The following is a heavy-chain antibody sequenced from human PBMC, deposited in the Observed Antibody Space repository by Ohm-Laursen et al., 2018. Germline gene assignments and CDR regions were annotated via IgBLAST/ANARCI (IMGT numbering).Heavy chain of an antibody. CDR3: AAISDYGIDV. J-gene: IGHJ6*02. CDR2: ISWSSGSI. Sequence: SLRLSCAAFGFTFDDYAMHWVRQVPGKGLEWVSGISWSSGSIGYADSVKGRFTISRDNAKNSLHLQMNSLRAEDTALYYCAAISDYGIDVWGQGTTVTVSS. D-gene: IGHD3-10*01. V-gene: IGHV3-9*01. CDR1: GFTFDDYA.